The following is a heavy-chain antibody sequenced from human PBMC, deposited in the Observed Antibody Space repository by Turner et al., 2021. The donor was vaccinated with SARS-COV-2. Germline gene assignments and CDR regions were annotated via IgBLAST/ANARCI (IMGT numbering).Heavy chain of an antibody. CDR3: TALPDMGNYQGYFHH. CDR1: GLTFSSSW. V-gene: IGHV3-15*05. D-gene: IGHD3-10*01. J-gene: IGHJ1*01. Sequence: EVQLVESGGDLVNPGWSLSLSCAVSGLTFSSSWMSWVRHGAGKGLEWVGRIKSKSYDGTTYYAAPVKGRFTISRDDSRNTLYLEMDSLKDEDTAVYYCTALPDMGNYQGYFHHWGRGTLVTVSS. CDR2: IKSKSYDGTT.